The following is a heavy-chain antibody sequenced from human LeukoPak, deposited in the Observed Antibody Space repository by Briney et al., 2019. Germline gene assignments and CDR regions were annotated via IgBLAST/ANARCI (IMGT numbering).Heavy chain of an antibody. CDR3: AKDMCSSTGCHESDF. CDR2: ISWNSGNI. D-gene: IGHD2-2*01. J-gene: IGHJ4*02. V-gene: IGHV3-9*01. CDR1: GFTFDDFA. Sequence: GGSLRLSCAASGFTFDDFAMHWVRQAPGKGLEWVSGISWNSGNIDYADSVKGRFSISRDNAKSSLYLQMNSLRTEDTALYYCAKDMCSSTGCHESDFWGQGTLVTVSS.